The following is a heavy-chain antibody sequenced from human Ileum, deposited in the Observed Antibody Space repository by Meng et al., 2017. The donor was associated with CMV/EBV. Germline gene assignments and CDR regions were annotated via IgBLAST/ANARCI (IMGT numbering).Heavy chain of an antibody. J-gene: IGHJ3*02. D-gene: IGHD2-8*01. Sequence: GGSLRLSCAVSGFAFSKYWMHWVRQAPGKGLVWVSRIVSDENSAIYAESVRGRFTISRDNANKMLYLQMNSLRAEDTAVYYCATGLMSAFEIWGHGTMVTVSS. CDR2: IVSDENSA. CDR3: ATGLMSAFEI. CDR1: GFAFSKYW. V-gene: IGHV3-74*01.